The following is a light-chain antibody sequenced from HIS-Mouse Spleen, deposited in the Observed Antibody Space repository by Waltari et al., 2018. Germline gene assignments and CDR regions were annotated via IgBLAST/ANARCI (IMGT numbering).Light chain of an antibody. Sequence: DIQLTQSPSFLSASVGDRVTITCRASQGISSYLAWYQQKPGKAPKLLIYAASTLQSGVPSRFSGSGYGTEFTLTISSLQPEDCATYYCQQLNSYPPTFGQGTKVEIK. CDR3: QQLNSYPPT. V-gene: IGKV1-9*01. CDR1: QGISSY. J-gene: IGKJ1*01. CDR2: AAS.